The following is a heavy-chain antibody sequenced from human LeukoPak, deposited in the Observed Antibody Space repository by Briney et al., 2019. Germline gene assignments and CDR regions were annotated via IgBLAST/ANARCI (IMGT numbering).Heavy chain of an antibody. CDR2: MNPNSGNT. D-gene: IGHD1-26*01. Sequence: ASVKVSCKASGYTFISYDVSWVRQAPGQGLEWMGGMNPNSGNTGYAQKFQGKVTMTKNTSISTAYMELGSLTSEDTAVYYCARAYSGSYYYYDMDVWGQGTTVTVSS. V-gene: IGHV1-8*01. J-gene: IGHJ6*02. CDR1: GYTFISYD. CDR3: ARAYSGSYYYYDMDV.